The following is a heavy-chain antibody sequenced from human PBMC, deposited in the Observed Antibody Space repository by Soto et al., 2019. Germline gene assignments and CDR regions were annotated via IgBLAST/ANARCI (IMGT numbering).Heavy chain of an antibody. V-gene: IGHV1-69*12. CDR2: IIPIFGTA. CDR3: ARDGGVYDYSPFDY. J-gene: IGHJ4*02. Sequence: QVQLVQSGAEVKKPGSSVKVSCKASGGTFSSYAISWVRQAPGPGLEWMGGIIPIFGTADYAQKFQGRVTITADESTSTAYMEPSSLRSEDTAVYYCARDGGVYDYSPFDYWGQGTLVTVSS. D-gene: IGHD4-4*01. CDR1: GGTFSSYA.